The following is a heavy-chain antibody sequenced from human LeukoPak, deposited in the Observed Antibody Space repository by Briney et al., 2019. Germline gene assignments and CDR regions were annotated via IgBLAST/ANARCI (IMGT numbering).Heavy chain of an antibody. CDR1: GGSISSSSYY. Sequence: PSETLSLTCTVSGGSISSSSYYWGWIRQPPGKGLVWIGSIYYSGSTYYNPSLKSRVTISVDTSKNQFSLKLSSVTAADTAVYYCARLPIYSGYDQDTSDYWGQGTLVTVSS. CDR2: IYYSGST. D-gene: IGHD5-12*01. J-gene: IGHJ4*02. CDR3: ARLPIYSGYDQDTSDY. V-gene: IGHV4-39*01.